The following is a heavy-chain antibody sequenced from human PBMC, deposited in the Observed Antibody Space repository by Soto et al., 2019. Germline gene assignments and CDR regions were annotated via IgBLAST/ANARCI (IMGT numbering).Heavy chain of an antibody. J-gene: IGHJ4*02. CDR3: AKDYDSSVYYCLFDC. V-gene: IGHV3-9*01. D-gene: IGHD3-22*01. Sequence: PGGSLRLSCAASGFTFDDYAMHWVRQAPGKGLEWVSGISWNSGSIGYADSVKGRFTISRDNAKNSLYLQMNSLRAEDTALYYCAKDYDSSVYYCLFDCWGQGTLVTVSS. CDR2: ISWNSGSI. CDR1: GFTFDDYA.